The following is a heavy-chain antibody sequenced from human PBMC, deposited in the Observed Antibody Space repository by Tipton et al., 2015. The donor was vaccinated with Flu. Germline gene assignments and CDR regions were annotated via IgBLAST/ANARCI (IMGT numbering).Heavy chain of an antibody. Sequence: QLVQSGAEVKKPGASVKVSCKASGYTFTSYYIHWVRQAPGQGLEWMGIINPSGGSTSYAQKFQGRVTMTRDTSTSTVYMELSSLRSEDTAVYYCARQRPVAASLNYFDYWGQGTLVTVSS. D-gene: IGHD2-15*01. CDR3: ARQRPVAASLNYFDY. V-gene: IGHV1-46*01. J-gene: IGHJ4*02. CDR1: GYTFTSYY. CDR2: INPSGGST.